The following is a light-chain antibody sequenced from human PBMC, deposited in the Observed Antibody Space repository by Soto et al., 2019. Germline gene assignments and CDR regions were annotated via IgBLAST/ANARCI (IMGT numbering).Light chain of an antibody. CDR2: GAS. J-gene: IGKJ1*01. CDR3: QHYNNWPRT. Sequence: EIVMTQAPATLSVSPGERATLSCRASQSVNMNLAWYQQRPGQAPRPLIYGASTRATGVPARFSAGGSGTEFTLTISSLQSEDFAVYYCQHYNNWPRTFGQGTKVDI. CDR1: QSVNMN. V-gene: IGKV3-15*01.